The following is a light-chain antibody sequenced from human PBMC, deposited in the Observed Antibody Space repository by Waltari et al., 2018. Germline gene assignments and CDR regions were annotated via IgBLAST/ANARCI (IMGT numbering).Light chain of an antibody. Sequence: DIVMTQSPDSLAVSLGERATINCKSRQRVLYGPNNKNYLAWYQVKPGQPPKLLIYWTSTRASGVPDRFSGSGSGTDFTLTISSLQAEDVALYCCQQYYNTPWTFGQGTQVDIK. CDR1: QRVLYGPNNKNY. CDR3: QQYYNTPWT. J-gene: IGKJ1*01. CDR2: WTS. V-gene: IGKV4-1*01.